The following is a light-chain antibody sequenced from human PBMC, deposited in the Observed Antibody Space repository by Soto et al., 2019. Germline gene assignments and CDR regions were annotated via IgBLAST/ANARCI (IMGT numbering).Light chain of an antibody. V-gene: IGKV3-15*01. CDR1: QSVSSD. J-gene: IGKJ1*01. CDR2: GAS. Sequence: EIVMTQSPATLSVSPGERATLSCRASQSVSSDLAWYQQKPGQAPRLLIFGASARPTGIPARISGSGSGTEFTLTISSLRSEDFAVYFCQQYYNWPRTFGQGTKVDI. CDR3: QQYYNWPRT.